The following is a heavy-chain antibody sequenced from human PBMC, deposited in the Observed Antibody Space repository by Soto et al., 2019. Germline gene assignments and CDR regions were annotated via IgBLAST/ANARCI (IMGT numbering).Heavy chain of an antibody. CDR1: GGTFSSYA. CDR3: ARDGRYCSSTSCYPRWFDP. J-gene: IGHJ5*02. CDR2: IIPIFGTA. V-gene: IGHV1-69*13. Sequence: GPSVKVSCKASGGTFSSYAISWVRQAPGQGLEWMGGIIPIFGTANYAQKFQGRVTITADESTSTAYMELSSLRSEDTAVYYCARDGRYCSSTSCYPRWFDPWGQGTLVTVSS. D-gene: IGHD2-2*01.